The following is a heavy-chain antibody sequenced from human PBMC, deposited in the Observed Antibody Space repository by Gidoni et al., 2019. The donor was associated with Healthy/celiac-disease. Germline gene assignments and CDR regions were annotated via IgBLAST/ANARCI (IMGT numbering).Heavy chain of an antibody. CDR3: ARDPSIAARPGRFDP. V-gene: IGHV3-21*01. CDR1: GFTFSSYS. D-gene: IGHD6-6*01. CDR2: ISSSSSYI. Sequence: EVQLVESGGGLVKPGGSLRLSCAASGFTFSSYSSNWVRQAPGKGLDWVSSISSSSSYIYYADSVKGRFTISRDNAKNSLYLQMNSLRAEDTAVYYCARDPSIAARPGRFDPWGQGTLVTVSS. J-gene: IGHJ5*02.